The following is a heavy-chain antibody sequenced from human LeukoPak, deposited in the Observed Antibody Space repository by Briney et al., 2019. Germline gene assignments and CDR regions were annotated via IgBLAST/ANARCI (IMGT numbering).Heavy chain of an antibody. V-gene: IGHV3-20*04. CDR1: GFTFSSYS. Sequence: PGGSLRLSCAASGFTFSSYSMNWVRQAPGKGLEWVSGTNWDGASTGYADSVKGRFTISRDNVKNFLYLQTNSLRVEDTALYFCGRVYCSTTSCYDYYDYYMDVWGKGTTVTVSS. CDR2: TNWDGAST. D-gene: IGHD2-2*01. J-gene: IGHJ6*03. CDR3: GRVYCSTTSCYDYYDYYMDV.